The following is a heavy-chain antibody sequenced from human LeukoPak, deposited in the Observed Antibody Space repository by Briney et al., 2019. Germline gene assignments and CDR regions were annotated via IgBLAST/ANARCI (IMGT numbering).Heavy chain of an antibody. CDR3: ARLLYGGSTEANKNDY. Sequence: SVKVSCKASGGTFSSYAISWVRQAPGQGLEWMGRIIPILGIANYAQKFQGRVTITTDKSTSTAYMELSSLRSEDTAVYYCARLLYGGSTEANKNDYWGQGTLVTVSS. D-gene: IGHD4-17*01. CDR1: GGTFSSYA. V-gene: IGHV1-69*04. CDR2: IIPILGIA. J-gene: IGHJ4*02.